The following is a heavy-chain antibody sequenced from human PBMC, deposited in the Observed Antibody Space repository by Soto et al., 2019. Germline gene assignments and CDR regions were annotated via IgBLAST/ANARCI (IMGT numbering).Heavy chain of an antibody. V-gene: IGHV3-33*01. CDR3: ARDHHFSGGSCYSWYFDL. D-gene: IGHD2-15*01. CDR2: IWYDGSNK. J-gene: IGHJ2*01. Sequence: QVQLVESGGGVVRPGRSLRLSCAASGFTFSSYGMHWVGQAPGKGLEWVAVIWYDGSNKYYADSVKGRFTISRDNSKNTLYLQMNSLRAEDTAVYYCARDHHFSGGSCYSWYFDLWGRGTLVTVSS. CDR1: GFTFSSYG.